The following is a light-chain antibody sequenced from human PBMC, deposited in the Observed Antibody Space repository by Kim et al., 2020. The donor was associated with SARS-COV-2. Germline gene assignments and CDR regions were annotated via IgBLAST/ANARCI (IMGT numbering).Light chain of an antibody. CDR3: QQYGSSET. J-gene: IGKJ1*01. V-gene: IGKV3-20*01. Sequence: LSPGERATLSCRASLSISSNYLAWYQQKPGQAPRLLIYGASIRASGIPDRFSGSGSGTDFTLTISRLEPEDFAVYYCQQYGSSETFGQGTKVDIK. CDR1: LSISSNY. CDR2: GAS.